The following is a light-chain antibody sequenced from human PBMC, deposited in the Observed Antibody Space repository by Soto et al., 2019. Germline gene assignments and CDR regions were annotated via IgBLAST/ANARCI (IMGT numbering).Light chain of an antibody. V-gene: IGKV3-20*01. Sequence: VMTQSPATLSVSPGERATLSCRASQSVSSYLAWYQQKPGQAPRLLIYDASSRATGIPDRFSGGGSGTDFTLTISRLEPEDFAVYYCQQYGSSPRTFGQGTKVDIK. J-gene: IGKJ1*01. CDR3: QQYGSSPRT. CDR2: DAS. CDR1: QSVSSY.